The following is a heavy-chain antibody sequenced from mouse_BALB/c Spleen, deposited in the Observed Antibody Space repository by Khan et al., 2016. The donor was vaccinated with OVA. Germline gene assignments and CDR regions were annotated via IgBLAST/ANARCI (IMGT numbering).Heavy chain of an antibody. D-gene: IGHD2-14*01. V-gene: IGHV1-76*01. J-gene: IGHJ2*01. Sequence: QIQLMQSGAELVRPGASVKLSCKTSGYIFTSYWIHWVKQRPGQGLEWIARIYPGTGNTYYNEKLKDKATLTADKSSSTAYMQLTSLKSEDTAVEFCAREEAGYDFEYWGQGTTVTVSS. CDR3: AREEAGYDFEY. CDR1: GYIFTSYW. CDR2: IYPGTGNT.